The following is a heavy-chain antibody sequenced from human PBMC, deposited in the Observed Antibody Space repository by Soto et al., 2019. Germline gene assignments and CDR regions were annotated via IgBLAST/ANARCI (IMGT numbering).Heavy chain of an antibody. J-gene: IGHJ4*02. D-gene: IGHD6-13*01. CDR2: IYWDDDK. CDR3: AHNRIVASAGTGYFDY. Sequence: QITLKESGPTLVKPTQTLTLTCTFSGFALNTYGVAVAWIRQPPGKALEWIALIYWDDDKRYSPSLKSRLTITKHTPKXXVVLTMTNMDPVDTATYYCAHNRIVASAGTGYFDYWGQGTLVTVSS. V-gene: IGHV2-5*02. CDR1: GFALNTYGVA.